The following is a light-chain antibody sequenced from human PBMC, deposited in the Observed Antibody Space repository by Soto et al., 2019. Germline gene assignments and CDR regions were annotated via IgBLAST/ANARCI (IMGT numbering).Light chain of an antibody. Sequence: DIPMTQSPSSLYASVGDRVTITCRASLGIRHDLGWYQQKPGKPPKRLIYAASSLQSGVPPRFSGRGSGTEFTLTISSLQPEDFAAYYCLQQNSYPWTFGQGTKVEIK. V-gene: IGKV1-17*01. CDR1: LGIRHD. J-gene: IGKJ1*01. CDR2: AAS. CDR3: LQQNSYPWT.